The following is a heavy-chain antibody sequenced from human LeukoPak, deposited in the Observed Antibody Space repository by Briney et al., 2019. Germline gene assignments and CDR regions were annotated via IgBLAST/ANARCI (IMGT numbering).Heavy chain of an antibody. J-gene: IGHJ5*02. CDR3: AREKGCEAVVRGNWFDP. CDR2: ISYSGST. D-gene: IGHD6-19*01. V-gene: IGHV4-59*01. CDR1: GGSISSYY. Sequence: SETLSLTCTVSGGSISSYYWSWIRQPPGKGLEYIGYISYSGSTNYNPSLKSRVTISVDTSKNQFSLKLSSVTAADTAVYYCAREKGCEAVVRGNWFDPWGQGTLVIVSS.